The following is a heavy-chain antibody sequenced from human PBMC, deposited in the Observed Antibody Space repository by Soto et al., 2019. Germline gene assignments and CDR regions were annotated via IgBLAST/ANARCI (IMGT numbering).Heavy chain of an antibody. J-gene: IGHJ6*02. CDR3: ARGHYGLDV. CDR1: GFTFSDHY. V-gene: IGHV3-11*01. Sequence: QMQLEESGGGLVKPGGSLRLSCGASGFTFSDHYMSWIRQAPGKGLEWVSYIYNSGDTIYYSDSVKGRFTISRDNPKNTLYLQMNSLRVEDTAVYYCARGHYGLDVWGQGTTVTVSS. CDR2: IYNSGDTI.